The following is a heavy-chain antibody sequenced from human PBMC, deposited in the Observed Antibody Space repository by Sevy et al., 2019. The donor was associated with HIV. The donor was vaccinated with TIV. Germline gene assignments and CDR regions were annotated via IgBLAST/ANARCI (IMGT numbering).Heavy chain of an antibody. J-gene: IGHJ6*02. CDR3: AKDRVVVVPAAPGLGYYYGMDV. CDR2: IRYDGSNK. D-gene: IGHD2-2*01. Sequence: GGSLRLSCAASGFTFNYCGMYWVRQAPGKGLEWVSFIRYDGSNKDYADSVKGRFTISRDNSKNTVYLQMNSLRGEDTAVYHCAKDRVVVVPAAPGLGYYYGMDVWGQGTTVTVSS. V-gene: IGHV3-30*02. CDR1: GFTFNYCG.